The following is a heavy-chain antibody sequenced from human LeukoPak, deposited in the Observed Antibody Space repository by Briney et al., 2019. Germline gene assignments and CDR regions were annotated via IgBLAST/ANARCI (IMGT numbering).Heavy chain of an antibody. Sequence: GGSLRLSCAASGFTFSSSWMSWVRQAPGKGLEWVANIKPDGSEKFHVDSVRGRFTISRDNSKSSLSLQMNSLRAEDTAVYYCARYGLTAALDFWGQGTLVTVSS. V-gene: IGHV3-7*01. J-gene: IGHJ4*02. CDR1: GFTFSSSW. CDR2: IKPDGSEK. D-gene: IGHD2-21*02. CDR3: ARYGLTAALDF.